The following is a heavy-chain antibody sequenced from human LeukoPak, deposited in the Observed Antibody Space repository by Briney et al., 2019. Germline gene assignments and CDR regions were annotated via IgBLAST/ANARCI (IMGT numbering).Heavy chain of an antibody. CDR2: ISDSGNT. CDR3: AKAPVTTCRGAYCYPFDY. D-gene: IGHD2-21*01. CDR1: GFTFSNYA. V-gene: IGHV3-23*01. J-gene: IGHJ4*02. Sequence: GGTLRLSCAASGFTFSNYAMSWVRQAPGKGLEWVSAISDSGNTYHADSVKGRFTISRDSSKNTLFLQMNRLRPEDAAVYYCAKAPVTTCRGAYCYPFDYWGQGTLVTVSS.